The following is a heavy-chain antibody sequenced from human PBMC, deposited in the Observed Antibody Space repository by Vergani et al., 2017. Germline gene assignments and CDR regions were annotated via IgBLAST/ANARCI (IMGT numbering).Heavy chain of an antibody. V-gene: IGHV1-69*02. Sequence: QVQLVQSGAEVKKPGSSVKVSCKASGGTFSSYTISWVRQAPGQGLEWMGRIIPILGIANYAQKFQGRVTITADKSTSTAYMELSSLRSEDTAVYYCARVRGSYQLLSYFDYWGQGTLVTVSS. CDR3: ARVRGSYQLLSYFDY. J-gene: IGHJ4*02. CDR2: IIPILGIA. CDR1: GGTFSSYT. D-gene: IGHD2-2*01.